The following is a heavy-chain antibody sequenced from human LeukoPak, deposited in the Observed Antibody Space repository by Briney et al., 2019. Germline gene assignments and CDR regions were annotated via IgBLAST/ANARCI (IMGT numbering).Heavy chain of an antibody. J-gene: IGHJ4*02. Sequence: GGSLRLSCAASGFIFSNAWMNWVRQAPGRGLEWVGRIKSKTDGGTTDCAAPVKGRFTISRDDSKNTLYLQMNSLKTEDTAVYYCTTGGDYGDCKRCFDYWGQGTLVTVSS. D-gene: IGHD4-17*01. CDR1: GFIFSNAW. CDR3: TTGGDYGDCKRCFDY. CDR2: IKSKTDGGTT. V-gene: IGHV3-15*07.